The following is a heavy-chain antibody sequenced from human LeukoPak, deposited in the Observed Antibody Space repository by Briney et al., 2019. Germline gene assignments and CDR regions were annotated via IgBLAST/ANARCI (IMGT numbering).Heavy chain of an antibody. V-gene: IGHV3-64D*06. Sequence: GGSLRLSCSPSRFTFSRDAMNRVRQAPGKGLEYVSAISSNGGSTYYADSVKGRFTISRDNSKNTLYLQMSSLRAEASAVYYFGKDLVPGYSSGWLMNYWGQGTLVTVSS. J-gene: IGHJ4*02. CDR3: GKDLVPGYSSGWLMNY. CDR1: RFTFSRDA. D-gene: IGHD6-19*01. CDR2: ISSNGGST.